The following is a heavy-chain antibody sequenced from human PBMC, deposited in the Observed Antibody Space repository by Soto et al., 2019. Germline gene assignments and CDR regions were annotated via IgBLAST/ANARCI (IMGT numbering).Heavy chain of an antibody. CDR1: GFSFSTYA. V-gene: IGHV3-30-3*01. CDR3: ASSYFYDSGGYYPFDY. Sequence: QVQLVESGGGVVQPGTSLRLSCAASGFSFSTYAMYWVRQAPGRGLEWVALISDDGNTKYYADSVKGRFTISRDNSRNTLYLQIYSLRTEDAAVYYCASSYFYDSGGYYPFDYWGQGTLVTVSS. D-gene: IGHD3-22*01. CDR2: ISDDGNTK. J-gene: IGHJ4*02.